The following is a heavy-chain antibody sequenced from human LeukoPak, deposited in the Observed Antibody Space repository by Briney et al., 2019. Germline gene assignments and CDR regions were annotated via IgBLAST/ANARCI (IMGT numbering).Heavy chain of an antibody. CDR3: ARLIVARGHWFDP. V-gene: IGHV4-31*03. CDR1: GGSISSGGYY. CDR2: IYYSGST. J-gene: IGHJ5*02. D-gene: IGHD2-15*01. Sequence: SQTLSLTCTVSGGSISSGGYYWSWIRQHPGKGLEWIGYIYYSGSTYYNPSLKRRVTISVDTTKNQFSLKLSSVTAADTAVYYCARLIVARGHWFDPWGPGTLVTVSS.